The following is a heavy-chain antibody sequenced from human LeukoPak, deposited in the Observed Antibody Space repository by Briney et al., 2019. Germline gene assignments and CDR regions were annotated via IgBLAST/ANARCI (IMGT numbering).Heavy chain of an antibody. V-gene: IGHV1-18*01. CDR2: ISAHNGNT. J-gene: IGHJ4*02. CDR3: AREPIPRGRGSGWYSSLDN. D-gene: IGHD6-19*01. Sequence: ASVKVSCKASGYNFINYGIAWVRQAPGQGLEWMAWISAHNGNTNFAQNLQGRVTMTTDASTNTAYMELRSLTYDDTATYYCAREPIPRGRGSGWYSSLDNWGQGTLVTVSS. CDR1: GYNFINYG.